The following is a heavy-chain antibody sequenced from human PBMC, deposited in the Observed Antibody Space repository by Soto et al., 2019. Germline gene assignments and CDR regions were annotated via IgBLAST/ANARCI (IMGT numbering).Heavy chain of an antibody. V-gene: IGHV3-23*01. Sequence: PGGSLRLSCAVSRFTFSMYAMSWVRQAPGKGLEWVSAISGRGDSTFYADSVKGRFTISRDNSKKTLFLQMNSLRAEDTAIYYCARWLVGASGAPDYWGQGT. D-gene: IGHD1-26*01. J-gene: IGHJ4*02. CDR3: ARWLVGASGAPDY. CDR1: RFTFSMYA. CDR2: ISGRGDST.